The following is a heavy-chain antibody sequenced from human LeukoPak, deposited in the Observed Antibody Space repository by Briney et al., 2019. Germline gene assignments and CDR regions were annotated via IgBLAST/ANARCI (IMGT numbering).Heavy chain of an antibody. CDR3: AKPYPTLTTSAVLDN. CDR2: IRYDGSNK. V-gene: IGHV3-30*02. J-gene: IGHJ4*02. D-gene: IGHD1-1*01. CDR1: GFTFSSYG. Sequence: GGSLRLSCAASGFTFSSYGMHWVRQAPGKGLEWVAFIRYDGSNKYYADSVKGRFTISRDNSKNTVYLQINTLRTDDAAIYYCAKPYPTLTTSAVLDNWGQGTLVTVSS.